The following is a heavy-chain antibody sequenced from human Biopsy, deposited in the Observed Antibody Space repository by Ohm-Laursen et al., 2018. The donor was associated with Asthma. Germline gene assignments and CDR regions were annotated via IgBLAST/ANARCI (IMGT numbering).Heavy chain of an antibody. CDR3: ARGYSGTDRIVYYYSGMEV. CDR2: LIPVLGTA. CDR1: GDSFSNYA. Sequence: GSSVKVSCKASGDSFSNYAISWVRQAPRQGLEWMGGLIPVLGTADYAQMFEGRVTITADESTSTAYMELSSLRSEDTAVYYCARGYSGTDRIVYYYSGMEVWGQGTTVTVSS. V-gene: IGHV1-69*01. J-gene: IGHJ6*02. D-gene: IGHD5-12*01.